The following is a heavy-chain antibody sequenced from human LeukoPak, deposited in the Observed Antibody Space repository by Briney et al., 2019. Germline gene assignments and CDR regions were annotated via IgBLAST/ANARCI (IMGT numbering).Heavy chain of an antibody. CDR1: GFTLSTYW. CDR3: ARDYAGSPDY. J-gene: IGHJ4*02. D-gene: IGHD3-10*01. Sequence: PGGSLRLSCTASGFTLSTYWINWVRQSPGKGQVWVALINGDGSTTTHADSVKGRFTISRDNAKNTAYLQMNSLRDEDTAVYFCARDYAGSPDYWGQGTLVTVSA. V-gene: IGHV3-74*03. CDR2: INGDGSTT.